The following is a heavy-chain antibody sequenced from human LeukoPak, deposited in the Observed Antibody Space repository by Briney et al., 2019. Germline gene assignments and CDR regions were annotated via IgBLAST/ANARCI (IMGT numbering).Heavy chain of an antibody. D-gene: IGHD2-8*01. CDR1: GYTFTSYG. J-gene: IGHJ4*02. V-gene: IGHV1-18*01. Sequence: ASVKVSCKASGYTFTSYGISWVRQAPGQGLEWMGWISAYNGNTDYAQKFQGRVTMTTDTSTNTAYMELRSLRSDDTAVYYCASSGYCTDGVCANFDYWGQGTLITVSP. CDR2: ISAYNGNT. CDR3: ASSGYCTDGVCANFDY.